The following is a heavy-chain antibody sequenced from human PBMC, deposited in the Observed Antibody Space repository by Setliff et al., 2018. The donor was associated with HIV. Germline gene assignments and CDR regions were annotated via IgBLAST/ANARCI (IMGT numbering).Heavy chain of an antibody. CDR2: IIPIFGTA. CDR1: GGTFSSYA. V-gene: IGHV1-69*05. D-gene: IGHD6-13*01. CDR3: AAAGKSSSWSPH. Sequence: SVKVSCKASGGTFSSYAISWVRQAPGQGLEWMGGIIPIFGTANYAQKFQGRVTITTDESTSTAYMELSSLRSEDTAVYYCAAAGKSSSWSPHWGQGTLVTVSS. J-gene: IGHJ4*02.